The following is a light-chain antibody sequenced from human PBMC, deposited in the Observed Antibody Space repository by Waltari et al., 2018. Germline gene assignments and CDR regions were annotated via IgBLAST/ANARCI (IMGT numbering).Light chain of an antibody. J-gene: IGLJ2*01. Sequence: QSALTPPASGSGSPGQSITISCTGTSSDVGGYTSVSWYQQHPGKAPKLMIYEVSNRPSGVSNRFSGSKSGNTASLTISGLQAEDEADYYCSSYTSSSTLVVFGGGTKLTVL. CDR2: EVS. CDR1: SSDVGGYTS. V-gene: IGLV2-14*01. CDR3: SSYTSSSTLVV.